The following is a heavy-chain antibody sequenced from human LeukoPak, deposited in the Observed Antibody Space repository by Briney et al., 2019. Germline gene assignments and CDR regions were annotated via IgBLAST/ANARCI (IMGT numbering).Heavy chain of an antibody. V-gene: IGHV4-4*07. Sequence: SETLSLTCTVSGGSISSYYWSWIRQPAGKGLEWIGRIYTSGSTNYNPSLKSRVTISVVKSKNQFSLKLSSVTAADTAVYYCARGVRYGAPPDSWGQGTLVTVSS. CDR1: GGSISSYY. CDR3: ARGVRYGAPPDS. CDR2: IYTSGST. J-gene: IGHJ4*02. D-gene: IGHD4-17*01.